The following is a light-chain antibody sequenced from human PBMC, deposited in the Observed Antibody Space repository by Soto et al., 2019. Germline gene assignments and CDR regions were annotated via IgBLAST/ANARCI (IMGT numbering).Light chain of an antibody. CDR1: QSVSSN. CDR3: QQFSGYPLT. Sequence: EIVLTQSPATLYVSPGERATLSCRASQSVSSNLAWYQQKPGQAPRLLIYGASSRATGIPDRFSGGGSGTDFTLTISRLEPEDFAVYYCQQFSGYPLTFGGGTKVDIK. J-gene: IGKJ4*01. V-gene: IGKV3-20*01. CDR2: GAS.